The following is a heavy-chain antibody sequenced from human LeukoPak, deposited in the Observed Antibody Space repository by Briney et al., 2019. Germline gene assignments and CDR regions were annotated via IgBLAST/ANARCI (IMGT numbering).Heavy chain of an antibody. J-gene: IGHJ4*02. CDR3: ARRRAVAGGAFDY. CDR1: GGSISSYY. D-gene: IGHD6-19*01. CDR2: IYYSGST. Sequence: NTSETPSLTCTVSGGSISSYYWSWIRQPPGKGLEWIGYIYYSGSTNYNPSLKSRVTISVDASKNQFSLKLSSVTAADTAVYYCARRRAVAGGAFDYWGQGTLVTVSS. V-gene: IGHV4-59*08.